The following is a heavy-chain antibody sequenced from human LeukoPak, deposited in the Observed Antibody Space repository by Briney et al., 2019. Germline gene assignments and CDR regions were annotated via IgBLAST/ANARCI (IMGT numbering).Heavy chain of an antibody. J-gene: IGHJ4*02. CDR2: ISHDGSNQ. CDR3: ARYTTAGYSSGWYGPSFDY. Sequence: PGRSLRLSCAASGFTFSRYAMHWVRHAPGKGLEWVAIISHDGSNQHYADSVKGRFTISRDNAKNSLYLQMNSLRAEDTAVYYCARYTTAGYSSGWYGPSFDYWGQGTLVTVSS. V-gene: IGHV3-30*04. CDR1: GFTFSRYA. D-gene: IGHD6-19*01.